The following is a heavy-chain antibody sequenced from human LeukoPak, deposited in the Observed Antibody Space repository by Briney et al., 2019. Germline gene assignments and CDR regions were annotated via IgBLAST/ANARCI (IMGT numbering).Heavy chain of an antibody. V-gene: IGHV5-51*01. Sequence: GESLKISCKGSGYSFTSYWIGWVRQMPGKGLEWMGIIYPGDSDTRYSPSFQGQVTISADKSISTAYLQWSSLKASDTAMYYCARPTPEDILTGYTLGAFDIWGQGTMVTVSS. CDR2: IYPGDSDT. CDR3: ARPTPEDILTGYTLGAFDI. D-gene: IGHD3-9*01. J-gene: IGHJ3*02. CDR1: GYSFTSYW.